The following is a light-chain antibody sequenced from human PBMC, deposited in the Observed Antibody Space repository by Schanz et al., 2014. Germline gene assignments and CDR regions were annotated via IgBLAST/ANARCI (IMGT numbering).Light chain of an antibody. J-gene: IGLJ1*01. Sequence: QSALTQPPSASGSPGQSVTISCTGTSSDVGGYNYVSWYQHHPGKAPKLMIYDVSNRPSGVPDRFSGSKSGNTASLTISGLQAEDEADYYCCSYVSSTTPYVFGFGTKLTVL. V-gene: IGLV2-8*01. CDR1: SSDVGGYNY. CDR2: DVS. CDR3: CSYVSSTTPYV.